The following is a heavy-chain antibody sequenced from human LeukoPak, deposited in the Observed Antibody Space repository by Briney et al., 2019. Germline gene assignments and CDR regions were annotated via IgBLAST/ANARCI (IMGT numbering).Heavy chain of an antibody. Sequence: ASVKVSCKASGYTFTGYYMHWVRQAPGQGLEWMGWINPNSGGTNYAQKFQGWVTMTGDTSISTAYMELSRLRSDDTAVYYCARGIAAAENWFDPWGQGTLVTVSS. CDR3: ARGIAAAENWFDP. D-gene: IGHD6-13*01. CDR1: GYTFTGYY. CDR2: INPNSGGT. V-gene: IGHV1-2*04. J-gene: IGHJ5*02.